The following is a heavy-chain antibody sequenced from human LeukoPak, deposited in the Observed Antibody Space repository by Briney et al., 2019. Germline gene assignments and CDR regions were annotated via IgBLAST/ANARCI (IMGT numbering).Heavy chain of an antibody. CDR2: ISGGGNST. CDR1: GFTFSSYA. Sequence: GGSLRLSCAASGFTFSSYAMSWVRQAPGKGLEWVSAISGGGNSTYYADSVKGRFTISRDNSKNTLYLQMNSLRAEDTAVYYCAKEVGRGSSYGYFAYWGRGPLVTVSS. CDR3: AKEVGRGSSYGYFAY. J-gene: IGHJ4*02. V-gene: IGHV3-23*01. D-gene: IGHD5-18*01.